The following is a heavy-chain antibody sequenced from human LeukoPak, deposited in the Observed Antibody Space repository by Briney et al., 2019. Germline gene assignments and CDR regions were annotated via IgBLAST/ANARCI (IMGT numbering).Heavy chain of an antibody. CDR2: INPSGGST. Sequence: ASVKVSCKASGYTFTSYYMHWVRQAPGQGLEWMGIINPSGGSTSYAQKFQGRVTMTRDTSTSTAYMELRSLRSDDTAVYYCARDGYCTNGVCYYFDYWGQGTLVTVSS. J-gene: IGHJ4*02. CDR1: GYTFTSYY. CDR3: ARDGYCTNGVCYYFDY. D-gene: IGHD2-8*01. V-gene: IGHV1-46*01.